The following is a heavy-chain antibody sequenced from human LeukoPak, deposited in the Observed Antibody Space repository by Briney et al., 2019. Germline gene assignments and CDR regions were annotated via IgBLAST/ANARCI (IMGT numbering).Heavy chain of an antibody. CDR1: GFTFSNSE. Sequence: GGSLRLSCAASGFTFSNSEMNWVRQAPGEGLEWVSYVSSSVSTIYYADSVKGRFTISRDNAKISLFLQMNSLRAEDAAVYYCARGLYSSTWYAFDYWGQGTPVTVSS. D-gene: IGHD6-13*01. CDR3: ARGLYSSTWYAFDY. V-gene: IGHV3-48*03. CDR2: VSSSVSTI. J-gene: IGHJ4*02.